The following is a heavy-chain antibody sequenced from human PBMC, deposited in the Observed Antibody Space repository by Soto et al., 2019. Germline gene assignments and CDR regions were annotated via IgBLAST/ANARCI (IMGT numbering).Heavy chain of an antibody. CDR3: AKAGNRDILTGYYKPDYFDY. CDR2: ISGSGGST. Sequence: EVQLLESGGGLVQPGGSLRLSCAASGFTFSSYAMSWVRQAPGKGLEWVSAISGSGGSTYYADSVKGRFTISRDNSKNTLYLQMNSLRAEETAVYYCAKAGNRDILTGYYKPDYFDYWGQGTLVTVSS. J-gene: IGHJ4*02. V-gene: IGHV3-23*01. D-gene: IGHD3-9*01. CDR1: GFTFSSYA.